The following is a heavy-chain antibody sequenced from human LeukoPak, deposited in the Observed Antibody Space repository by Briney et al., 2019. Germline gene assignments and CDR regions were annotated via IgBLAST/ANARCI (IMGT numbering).Heavy chain of an antibody. CDR2: IYYSGST. CDR3: ETYESSGYYRGWF. D-gene: IGHD3-22*01. Sequence: SETLSLTCTVSGGSIRSYYWTRIRQPPGKGLEWIGYIYYSGSTNYKPSLKSRVTISVDTSKNQLSLRLNSVTAADTALYYCETYESSGYYRGWFWGQGTLVTVSS. J-gene: IGHJ4*02. CDR1: GGSIRSYY. V-gene: IGHV4-59*12.